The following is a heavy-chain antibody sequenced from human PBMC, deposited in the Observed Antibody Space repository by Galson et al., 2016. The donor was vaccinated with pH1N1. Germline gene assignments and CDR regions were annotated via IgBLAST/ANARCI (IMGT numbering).Heavy chain of an antibody. CDR3: AKDRVKVWLPYDAFDI. Sequence: SLRLSCAVSGFTFDDYAMQWVPQAPGKGLEWVSGISWNSGTIGYAEPVKGRFTISRDNAKNSLYLEMNSLRVEDTALYYCAKDRVKVWLPYDAFDIWGQGTMVTVSS. J-gene: IGHJ3*02. CDR1: GFTFDDYA. V-gene: IGHV3-9*01. CDR2: ISWNSGTI. D-gene: IGHD5-18*01.